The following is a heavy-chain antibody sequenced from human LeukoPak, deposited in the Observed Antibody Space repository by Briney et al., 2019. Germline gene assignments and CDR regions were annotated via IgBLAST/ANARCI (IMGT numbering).Heavy chain of an antibody. Sequence: PGGSLRLSCAASGFIFSSYGMHWVRQAPGKGLEWVAFIRYDGSNKYYADSVKGRFTISRDNSKNTLYLQMNSLRAEDTAVYYCAKIETDSCYYCYFDYWGQGTLVTVSS. J-gene: IGHJ4*02. CDR2: IRYDGSNK. D-gene: IGHD2-15*01. CDR1: GFIFSSYG. CDR3: AKIETDSCYYCYFDY. V-gene: IGHV3-30*02.